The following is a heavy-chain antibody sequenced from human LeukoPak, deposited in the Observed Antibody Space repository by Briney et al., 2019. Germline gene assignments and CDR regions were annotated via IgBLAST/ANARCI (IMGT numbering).Heavy chain of an antibody. CDR1: GGTFSSYA. V-gene: IGHV1-69*04. Sequence: SVKVSCKASGGTFSSYAISWVRQAPGQGLEWMGRIIPILGIANYAQKFQGRVTITADKSTSTAYMELSSLRSEDTAVYYCARGYYGSGSYYKEHYYGMDVWGQGTTVTVSS. J-gene: IGHJ6*02. CDR2: IIPILGIA. D-gene: IGHD3-10*01. CDR3: ARGYYGSGSYYKEHYYGMDV.